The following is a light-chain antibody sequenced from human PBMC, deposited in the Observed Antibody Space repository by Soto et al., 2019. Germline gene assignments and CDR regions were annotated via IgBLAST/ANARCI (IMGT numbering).Light chain of an antibody. CDR3: QQWGNSPRVT. V-gene: IGKV3-20*01. Sequence: IVLTQSPGTLSLSPGERATLSCRASQSVSISYLAWYQQKPGQAPRLLIYAASTRAAGIPDRFSGGGSGTDFTLTISRLEPEDSAVYYCQQWGNSPRVTFGGGTKVEIK. CDR2: AAS. CDR1: QSVSISY. J-gene: IGKJ4*01.